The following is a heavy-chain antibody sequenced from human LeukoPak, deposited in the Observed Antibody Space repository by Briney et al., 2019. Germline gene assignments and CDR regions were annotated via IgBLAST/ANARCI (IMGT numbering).Heavy chain of an antibody. CDR3: TKVQGDYRSTWNNLFDP. D-gene: IGHD5-12*01. CDR1: GFTFSSYA. J-gene: IGHJ5*02. Sequence: GGSLRLSCAASGFTFSSYAMNWVRQAPGQGLEWVSGISGSGDPTYYADSVKGRFTISRDNSRNTVYLQMNNLRAEDTAVYYCTKVQGDYRSTWNNLFDPWGQGTLVTVSS. CDR2: ISGSGDPT. V-gene: IGHV3-23*01.